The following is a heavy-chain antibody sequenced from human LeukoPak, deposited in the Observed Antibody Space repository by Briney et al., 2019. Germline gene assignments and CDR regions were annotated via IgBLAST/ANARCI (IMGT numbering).Heavy chain of an antibody. CDR1: GLRFSRGG. V-gene: IGHV3-30*02. CDR2: IQYDESSK. CDR3: AKGSVSGWYGRPANWFDP. Sequence: PGGSLRLSCKASGLRFSRGGMHWIRQAPGKGLEWLAFIQYDESSKYYADSVKGRFTISRDNSKNTLYLQMNSLRAEDTAVYYCAKGSVSGWYGRPANWFDPWGQGTQVTVSS. J-gene: IGHJ5*02. D-gene: IGHD6-19*01.